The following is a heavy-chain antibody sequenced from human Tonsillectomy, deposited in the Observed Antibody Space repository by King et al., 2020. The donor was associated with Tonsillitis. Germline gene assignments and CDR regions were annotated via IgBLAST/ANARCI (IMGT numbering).Heavy chain of an antibody. Sequence: VQLVESGGGLVQPGGSLRLSCAASGFTFSSYDMHWVRQATGKGLEWVSAIGTAGDTYYPGSVKGRFTISRENAKNSLYLQMNSLRAGDTAVYYCAREQRTGDAFDIGGQGTIVTVSS. CDR2: IGTAGDT. J-gene: IGHJ3*02. CDR3: AREQRTGDAFDI. V-gene: IGHV3-13*04. CDR1: GFTFSSYD.